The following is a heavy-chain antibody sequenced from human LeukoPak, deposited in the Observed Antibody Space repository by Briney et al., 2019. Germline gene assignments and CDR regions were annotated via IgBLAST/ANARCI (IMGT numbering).Heavy chain of an antibody. V-gene: IGHV1-2*02. Sequence: GASVKVSCKASGYTFTGYYMHWVRQAPGQGLEWMGWINPNSGGTNYAQKFQGRVTKTRDTSISTAYMELSRLRSDDTAVYYCARASYDILTVFQSFDYWGQGTLVTVSS. CDR2: INPNSGGT. D-gene: IGHD3-9*01. J-gene: IGHJ4*02. CDR3: ARASYDILTVFQSFDY. CDR1: GYTFTGYY.